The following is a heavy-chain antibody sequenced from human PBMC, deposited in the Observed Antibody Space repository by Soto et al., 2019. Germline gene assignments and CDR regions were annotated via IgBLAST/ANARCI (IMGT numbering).Heavy chain of an antibody. D-gene: IGHD3-10*01. J-gene: IGHJ4*02. V-gene: IGHV1-18*01. CDR1: GYTFTSYG. CDR2: ISAYNGNT. Sequence: ASVKVSCKASGYTFTSYGISWVRQAPGQGLEWMGLISAYNGNTNYAQKLQGRVTMTTDTSTSTAYMELRSLRSDDTAVYYCAREVGYYYGSGSYYIGYDYWGQGTLVTVSS. CDR3: AREVGYYYGSGSYYIGYDY.